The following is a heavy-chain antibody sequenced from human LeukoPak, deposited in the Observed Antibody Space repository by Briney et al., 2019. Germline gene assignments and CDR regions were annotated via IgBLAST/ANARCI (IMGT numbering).Heavy chain of an antibody. CDR1: GYTLTELS. CDR3: ATMEPGGAPKWAFDI. V-gene: IGHV1-24*01. CDR2: FDPEDGET. D-gene: IGHD1-26*01. Sequence: ASVKVSCKVSGYTLTELSMHWVRQAPGKGLEWMGGFDPEDGETIYAQKFQGRVTMTEDTSTDTAYMELSSPRSEDTAVYYCATMEPGGAPKWAFDIWGQGTMVTVSS. J-gene: IGHJ3*02.